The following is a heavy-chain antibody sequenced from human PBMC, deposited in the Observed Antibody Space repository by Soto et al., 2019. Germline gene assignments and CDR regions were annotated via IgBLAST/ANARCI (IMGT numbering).Heavy chain of an antibody. J-gene: IGHJ6*02. D-gene: IGHD2-15*01. Sequence: QVQLVQSGAEVKKPGSSVKVSYKASGGTFSSYAISWVRQAPGQGLEWMGGIIPIFGTANYAQKFQGRVTITADESTSTAYMELSSLRSEDTAVYYCARGDCSGGSCPDDYYYYGMDVWGQGTTVTVSS. V-gene: IGHV1-69*01. CDR3: ARGDCSGGSCPDDYYYYGMDV. CDR2: IIPIFGTA. CDR1: GGTFSSYA.